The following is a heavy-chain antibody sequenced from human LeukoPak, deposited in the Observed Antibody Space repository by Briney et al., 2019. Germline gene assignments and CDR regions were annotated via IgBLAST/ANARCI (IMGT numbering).Heavy chain of an antibody. Sequence: ASVKVSCKASGYTFTSYYMHWVRQAPGQGLEWMGIMNPSGGSTSYAQKFQGRLTLTRDLSTNTFYMELSSLRSEDTALYYCARVPLRFDSPDTYDIWGQGTMVTVSS. V-gene: IGHV1-46*01. CDR1: GYTFTSYY. CDR2: MNPSGGST. CDR3: ARVPLRFDSPDTYDI. J-gene: IGHJ3*02. D-gene: IGHD3-22*01.